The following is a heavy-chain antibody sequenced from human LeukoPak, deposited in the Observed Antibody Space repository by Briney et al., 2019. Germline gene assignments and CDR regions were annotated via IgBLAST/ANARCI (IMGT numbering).Heavy chain of an antibody. D-gene: IGHD6-25*01. CDR2: IYTSGST. J-gene: IGHJ4*02. CDR1: GGSISSYY. Sequence: SETLSLTCTVSGGSISSYYWSWIRQPAGKGLEWIGRIYTSGSTNYNPSLKSRVTMSVDTSKNQFSLKLSSVTAADTAVYYCASVRARGSAPDYWGQGTLVTVSS. CDR3: ASVRARGSAPDY. V-gene: IGHV4-4*07.